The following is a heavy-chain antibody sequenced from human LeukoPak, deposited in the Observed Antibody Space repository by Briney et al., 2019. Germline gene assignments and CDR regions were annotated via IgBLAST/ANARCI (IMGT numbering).Heavy chain of an antibody. V-gene: IGHV3-30-3*01. D-gene: IGHD3-22*01. CDR1: GFTFSTNA. CDR2: ISYDGSNK. Sequence: GGSLRLSCAASGFTFSTNAMHWVRQAPGKGLEWVAVISYDGSNKYYVDSVKGRFTISRDNSKNTLFLQMNSLRAEDTAVYYCTRNPVSGYSFDYWGQGTLVTVSS. J-gene: IGHJ4*02. CDR3: TRNPVSGYSFDY.